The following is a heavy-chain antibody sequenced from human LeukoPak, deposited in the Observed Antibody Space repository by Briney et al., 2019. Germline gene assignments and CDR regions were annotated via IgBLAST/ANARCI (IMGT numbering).Heavy chain of an antibody. CDR1: GGSISSSSYY. Sequence: SETLSLTCTVSGGSISSSSYYWGWIRQPPGKGLEWIGSIYYSGSTYYNPSLKSRVTISVDTSKNQFSLKLNSVSAADTAVYYCARERDFYDSSGSPSYWGQGTLVIVSS. V-gene: IGHV4-39*07. J-gene: IGHJ4*02. CDR2: IYYSGST. D-gene: IGHD3-22*01. CDR3: ARERDFYDSSGSPSY.